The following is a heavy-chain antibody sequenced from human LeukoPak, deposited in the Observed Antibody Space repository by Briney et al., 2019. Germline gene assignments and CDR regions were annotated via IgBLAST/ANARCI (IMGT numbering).Heavy chain of an antibody. J-gene: IGHJ4*02. CDR3: ARVPTVTTYYLDY. CDR1: GGCISGYF. D-gene: IGHD4-17*01. CDR2: IYSSGGA. Sequence: SETLSLTCTVSGGCISGYFWSWLRQPPGKGLEWIGYIYSSGGASYNPSLKSRVTISVDTSKNQFSLRLSSVTAADTAVYYCARVPTVTTYYLDYWGQGTLVTVSS. V-gene: IGHV4-59*01.